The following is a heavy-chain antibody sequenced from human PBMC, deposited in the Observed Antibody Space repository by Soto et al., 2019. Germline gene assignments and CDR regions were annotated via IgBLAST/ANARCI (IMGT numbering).Heavy chain of an antibody. V-gene: IGHV4-61*01. CDR2: IYFSGTT. CDR1: GGSVSSDSYY. D-gene: IGHD4-17*01. J-gene: IGHJ4*02. CDR3: ARSPDSGDYVDY. Sequence: QVQLQESGPRLVQPSETLSLTCSVSGGSVSSDSYYWSWIRQPPGAGLEWIGYIYFSGTTNYNPSLASRVTILVDSSTNQFSLKLSSVTAADTAVYYCARSPDSGDYVDYWGQGTLVAVSS.